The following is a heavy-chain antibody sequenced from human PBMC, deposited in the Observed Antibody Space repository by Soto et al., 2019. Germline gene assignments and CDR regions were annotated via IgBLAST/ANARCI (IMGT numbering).Heavy chain of an antibody. CDR3: ACIFSGGYGYGFYYYGMDV. CDR1: GGSISSSSYY. Sequence: SETLSLTCSVSGGSISSSSYYWGWIRQPPGKGLEWIGSIYYSGSTYYNPSLKSRVTISVDTSKNQFSLKLSSVTAADTAVYYCACIFSGGYGYGFYYYGMDVWGQGTTVTVSS. J-gene: IGHJ6*02. CDR2: IYYSGST. D-gene: IGHD5-18*01. V-gene: IGHV4-39*01.